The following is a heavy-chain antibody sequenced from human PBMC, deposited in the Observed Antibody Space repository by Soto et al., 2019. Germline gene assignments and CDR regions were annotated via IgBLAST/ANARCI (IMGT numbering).Heavy chain of an antibody. Sequence: TLSVSGAVSGGSSSRVCYAWSWIRQPPGKVLEWIGFIYHSGSTYYNPSLKSRLTMSVDRSKNQFSLNLRSVTAADTAVYYCARVKKAYYDRSGNFKYKWFDSWGQGTLVTVSS. CDR2: IYHSGST. CDR1: GGSSSRVCYA. J-gene: IGHJ5*01. V-gene: IGHV4-30-2*01. CDR3: ARVKKAYYDRSGNFKYKWFDS. D-gene: IGHD3-22*01.